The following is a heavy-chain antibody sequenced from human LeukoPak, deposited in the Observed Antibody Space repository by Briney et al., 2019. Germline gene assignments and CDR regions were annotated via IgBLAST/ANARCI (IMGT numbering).Heavy chain of an antibody. D-gene: IGHD2-15*01. J-gene: IGHJ4*02. CDR3: ARAGCSGGSCYSPKGDY. CDR1: GYSFTSYW. V-gene: IGHV5-51*01. Sequence: GESLKISCKGSGYSFTSYWIGWVRQIPGKGLEWMGIIYPGDSDTRYSPSFQGQVTISADKSISTAYLQWSSLKASDTAMYYCARAGCSGGSCYSPKGDYWGQGTLVTVSS. CDR2: IYPGDSDT.